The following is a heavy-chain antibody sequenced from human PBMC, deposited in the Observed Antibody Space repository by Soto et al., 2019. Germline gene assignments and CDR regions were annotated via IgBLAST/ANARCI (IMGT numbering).Heavy chain of an antibody. J-gene: IGHJ4*02. V-gene: IGHV1-18*01. CDR2: ISGYNGNT. CDR3: ARGGISPDY. Sequence: QVQLVQSGVEGKAPGASVKVSCKASGYTFTTSSISWVRQAPGQGLEWMGWISGYNGNTNYAQKFQGRVTLTTDTSTNTAYMELRSLRSDDTAVHYCARGGISPDYWGQGTLVTVSS. D-gene: IGHD3-10*01. CDR1: GYTFTTSS.